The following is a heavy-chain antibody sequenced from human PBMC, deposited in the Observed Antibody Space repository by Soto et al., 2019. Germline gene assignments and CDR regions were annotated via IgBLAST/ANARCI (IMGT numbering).Heavy chain of an antibody. CDR1: GGSFSGYY. D-gene: IGHD2-21*02. CDR3: ARGVVVTATLYYYYYYGMDV. CDR2: INHSGST. V-gene: IGHV4-34*01. Sequence: SETLSLTCAVYGGSFSGYYWSWIRQPPGKGLEWIGEINHSGSTNYNPSLKSRVTISVDTSKNQFSLKLSSVTAADTAVYYCARGVVVTATLYYYYYYGMDVWGQGTTVTVSS. J-gene: IGHJ6*02.